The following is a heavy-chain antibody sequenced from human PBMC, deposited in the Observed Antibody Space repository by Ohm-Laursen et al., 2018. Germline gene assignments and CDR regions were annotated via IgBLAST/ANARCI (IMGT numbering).Heavy chain of an antibody. CDR2: ATGSGRST. V-gene: IGHV3-23*01. CDR3: AKGRSGGTGHGNWFES. J-gene: IGHJ5*01. Sequence: SLRLSCAASGFTFSGYAMSWVRQGPEKGLEWVSVATGSGRSTYYTDSVKGRFSISRDNSKNTLYLQMNSLRVEATAVYYCAKGRSGGTGHGNWFESWGQGALVIVSS. D-gene: IGHD3-10*01. CDR1: GFTFSGYA.